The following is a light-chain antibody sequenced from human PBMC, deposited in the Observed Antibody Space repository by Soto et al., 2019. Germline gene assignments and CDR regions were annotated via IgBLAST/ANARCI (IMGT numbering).Light chain of an antibody. CDR3: GTWEKSLSAVV. CDR1: NSNIGNNY. V-gene: IGLV1-51*01. J-gene: IGLJ2*01. Sequence: QSVLTQPPSVSAAPGQKVTISCSGNNSNIGNNYVSWYQQLPGTAPKLLIYDNSKRPSGIPDRFSGSKSGTSATLGITGLQTGDEADYYCGTWEKSLSAVVFGGGTKLTVL. CDR2: DNS.